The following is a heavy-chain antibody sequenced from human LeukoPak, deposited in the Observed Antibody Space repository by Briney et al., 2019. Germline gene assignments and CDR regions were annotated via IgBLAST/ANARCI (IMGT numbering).Heavy chain of an antibody. V-gene: IGHV5-51*01. D-gene: IGHD3-3*01. J-gene: IGHJ4*02. Sequence: GESLKISFKGSGYRFTSYWIGWVRPMPGKGLEWMGIIYPGDSDTRYSPSFQGQVTISADKSISTAYLQWSSLKASDTAMYYCARGPPRVNYDFWSGYFDIDYWGQGTLVTVSS. CDR2: IYPGDSDT. CDR3: ARGPPRVNYDFWSGYFDIDY. CDR1: GYRFTSYW.